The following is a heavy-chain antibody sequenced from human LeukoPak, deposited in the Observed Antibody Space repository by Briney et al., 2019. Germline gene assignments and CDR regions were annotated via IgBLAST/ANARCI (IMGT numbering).Heavy chain of an antibody. CDR1: GFTFSSYS. CDR2: ISSSGGSI. CDR3: ARDWNYYSC. V-gene: IGHV3-21*01. D-gene: IGHD1-1*01. J-gene: IGHJ4*02. Sequence: GGSLRLSCAASGFTFSSYSMNWVRQAPGKGLEWVSSISSSGGSIYYADSVKGRFTISRDNAKNSLYLQMNSLRAEDTAVYYCARDWNYYSCWGQGTLVTVSS.